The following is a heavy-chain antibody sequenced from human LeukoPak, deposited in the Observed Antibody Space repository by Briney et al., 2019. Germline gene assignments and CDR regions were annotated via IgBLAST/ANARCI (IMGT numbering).Heavy chain of an antibody. CDR1: GVSISSGSYY. D-gene: IGHD3-16*01. Sequence: SETLSLTCTVSGVSISSGSYYWSWIRQPAGKGLEWIGRISTTGSTNYNPSLKSRVTISVDTSKNQFSLKLNSVTAADTAVYYCARWGEVYWYFDLWGRGTLVTVSS. CDR3: ARWGEVYWYFDL. J-gene: IGHJ2*01. CDR2: ISTTGST. V-gene: IGHV4-61*02.